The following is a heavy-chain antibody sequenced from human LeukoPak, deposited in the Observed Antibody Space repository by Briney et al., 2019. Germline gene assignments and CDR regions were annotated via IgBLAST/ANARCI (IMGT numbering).Heavy chain of an antibody. CDR1: GLTFSTYS. CDR3: ASPRGGYGDYDLVY. D-gene: IGHD4-17*01. Sequence: SGGSLRLSCAASGLTFSTYSMNWVRQAPGKGLEWVSYISTSSRSSTIYYADSVKGRFTISRDSAKNSLYLQMNRLRDEDTAVYYCASPRGGYGDYDLVYCGQGNLVTVSS. J-gene: IGHJ4*02. V-gene: IGHV3-48*02. CDR2: ISTSSRSSTI.